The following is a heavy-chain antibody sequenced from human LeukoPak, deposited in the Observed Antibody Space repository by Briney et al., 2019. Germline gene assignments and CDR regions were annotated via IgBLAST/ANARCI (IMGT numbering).Heavy chain of an antibody. CDR3: ARVQGLTGYFFDAFDI. CDR2: ISSSSSTI. CDR1: GFTFSSYS. J-gene: IGHJ3*02. D-gene: IGHD3-9*01. V-gene: IGHV3-48*04. Sequence: PGGSLRLSCAASGFTFSSYSMNWVRQAPGKGLEWVSYISSSSSTIYYADSVKGRFTISRDNAKNSLYLQMNSLRAEDTAVYYCARVQGLTGYFFDAFDIWGQGTMVTVSS.